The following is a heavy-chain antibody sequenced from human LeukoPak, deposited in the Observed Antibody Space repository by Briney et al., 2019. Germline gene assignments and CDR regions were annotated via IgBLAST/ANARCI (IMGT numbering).Heavy chain of an antibody. CDR1: GGSISSYY. V-gene: IGHV4-4*07. J-gene: IGHJ4*02. CDR3: ARLALDYYDSSGHKYYFDY. D-gene: IGHD3-22*01. CDR2: IYTSGST. Sequence: SETLSLTCTVSGGSISSYYWSWIRQPAGKGLEWIGRIYTSGSTNYNPSLKSRVTMSVDTSRNQFSLKLSSVTAADTAVYYCARLALDYYDSSGHKYYFDYWGQGTLVTVSS.